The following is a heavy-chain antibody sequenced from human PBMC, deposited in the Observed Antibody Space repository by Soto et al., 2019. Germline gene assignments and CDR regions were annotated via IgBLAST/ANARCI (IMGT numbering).Heavy chain of an antibody. CDR1: GFTFSNYA. CDR2: VSGSGVST. V-gene: IGHV3-23*01. D-gene: IGHD3-10*01. J-gene: IGHJ6*04. CDR3: ATSTSSSVGSADSSSNYYGMDV. Sequence: GGSLRLSCAASGFTFSNYAMNWVRQAPGRGLEWVSTVSGSGVSTYYADSVKGRFTISRDNSKTTLYLQMNSLRAEDTAVYYCATSTSSSVGSADSSSNYYGMDVWGKGSTFTVSS.